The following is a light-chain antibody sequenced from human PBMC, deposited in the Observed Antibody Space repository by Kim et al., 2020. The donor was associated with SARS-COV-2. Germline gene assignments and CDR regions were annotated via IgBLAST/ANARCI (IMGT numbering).Light chain of an antibody. V-gene: IGLV1-40*01. J-gene: IGLJ1*01. Sequence: VTITCTGTSTHCGAGCGVPWYQQQPGTAPNILVFGNSNRPSGVPDRFSGSKSGTSASLAITGLQAEDEADYYCQSYDSSLSGSYVFGTGTKVTVL. CDR1: STHCGAGCG. CDR3: QSYDSSLSGSYV. CDR2: GNS.